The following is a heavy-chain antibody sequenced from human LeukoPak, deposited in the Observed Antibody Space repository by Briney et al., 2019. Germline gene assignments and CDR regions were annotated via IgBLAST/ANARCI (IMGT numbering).Heavy chain of an antibody. CDR2: MYSSGST. CDR1: GGSIGNYY. Sequence: SETLSLTCTVSGGSIGNYYWSCIRQPAGKGLEWIGRMYSSGSTNYNPSLKSRVTMLADTSKNQLSLKLTSATAADTAVYYCARDSDKQPNWFDPWGQGTLVTVSS. CDR3: ARDSDKQPNWFDP. V-gene: IGHV4-4*07. J-gene: IGHJ5*02. D-gene: IGHD1/OR15-1a*01.